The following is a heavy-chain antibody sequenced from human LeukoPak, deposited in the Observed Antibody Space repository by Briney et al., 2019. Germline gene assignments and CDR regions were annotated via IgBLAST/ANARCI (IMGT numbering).Heavy chain of an antibody. V-gene: IGHV3-23*01. Sequence: GGSLRLSCAASGFTFSSYAMSWVRQAPGKGLEWVSAISGSGGSTYYADSVKGRFTISRDDSKNTLYLQMNSLRAEDTAVYYCATYRIASAKFDYWGQGILVTVSS. CDR2: ISGSGGST. CDR1: GFTFSSYA. D-gene: IGHD6-13*01. J-gene: IGHJ4*02. CDR3: ATYRIASAKFDY.